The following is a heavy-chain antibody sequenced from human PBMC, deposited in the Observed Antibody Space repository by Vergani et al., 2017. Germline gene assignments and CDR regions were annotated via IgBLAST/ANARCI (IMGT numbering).Heavy chain of an antibody. D-gene: IGHD6-19*01. V-gene: IGHV4-59*11. Sequence: QVQLQESGPGLVKSSETLSLTCSVSFDSIRNLYCNWIRQPPGKGLEWLGSIHYSENTNYNPSLMSRVTISVDTSKNQFSLTLTSVTAADTAVYYCASVAHSGQRADRWGQGILVTVTS. CDR3: ASVAHSGQRADR. CDR2: IHYSENT. J-gene: IGHJ5*02. CDR1: FDSIRNLY.